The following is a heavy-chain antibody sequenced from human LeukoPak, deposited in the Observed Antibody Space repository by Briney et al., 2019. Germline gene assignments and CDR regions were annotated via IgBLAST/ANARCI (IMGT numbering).Heavy chain of an antibody. CDR1: GYTFTGYY. CDR2: INPNSGGT. D-gene: IGHD4-17*01. J-gene: IGHJ4*02. CDR3: ARQVTTDFDY. Sequence: GASVKVSCKASGYTFTGYYMQWVRQAPGQGLEWMGWINPNSGGTNYAQRFQGRVTMTRDTSISTAYMELSSLRSEDTAVYYCARQVTTDFDYWGQGTLVTVSS. V-gene: IGHV1-2*02.